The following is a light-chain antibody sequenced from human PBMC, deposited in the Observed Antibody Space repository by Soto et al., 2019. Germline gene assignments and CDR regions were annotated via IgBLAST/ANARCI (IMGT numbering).Light chain of an antibody. CDR1: QNIRSN. J-gene: IGKJ1*01. CDR2: GAS. V-gene: IGKV3-15*01. Sequence: EIVMTQSPATLSVSPGERATLSCRASQNIRSNLAWYQQIPGQAPRLLTHGASTRATGIPARFSGSGSGTEFTLTISSLQPDDFATYYCQQYTNYPWTFGQGTKVDIK. CDR3: QQYTNYPWT.